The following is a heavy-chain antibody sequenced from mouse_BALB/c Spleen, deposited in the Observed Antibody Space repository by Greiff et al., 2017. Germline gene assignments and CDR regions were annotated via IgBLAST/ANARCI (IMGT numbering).Heavy chain of an antibody. Sequence: VHLVESGPDLVAPSQSLSITCTVSGFSLTSYGVHWVRQPPGKGLEWLVVIWSDGSTTYNSALKSRLSISKDNSKSQVFLKMNSLQTDDTAMYYCARGGYYGNYAWFAYWGQGTLVTVSA. D-gene: IGHD2-1*01. J-gene: IGHJ3*01. CDR3: ARGGYYGNYAWFAY. CDR2: IWSDGST. CDR1: GFSLTSYG. V-gene: IGHV2-6-2*01.